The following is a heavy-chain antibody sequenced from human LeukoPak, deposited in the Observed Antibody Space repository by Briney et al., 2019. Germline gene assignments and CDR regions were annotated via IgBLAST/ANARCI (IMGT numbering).Heavy chain of an antibody. CDR2: IHQDGNEK. CDR1: GFTFSNFW. CDR3: ARTSDFWSYCMDV. J-gene: IGHJ6*03. Sequence: PGGSLRLSCAASGFTFSNFWMSWVRQAPGKGLEWVANIHQDGNEKYHMDSVKGRFTISRDNTKNSLYLQMNSLRAEDTAVYYCARTSDFWSYCMDVWGRGTTVTVSS. D-gene: IGHD3-3*01. V-gene: IGHV3-7*01.